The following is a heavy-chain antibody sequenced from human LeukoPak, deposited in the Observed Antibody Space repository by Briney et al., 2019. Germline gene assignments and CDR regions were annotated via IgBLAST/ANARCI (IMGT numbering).Heavy chain of an antibody. Sequence: SETLSLTCAVYGGSFSGYYWSWIRQPPGKGLEWIGEINHSGSTNYNPSLKSRVTISVDTSKNQFSLKLSSVTAADTAVYYCARAPYCSGGSCYSSGRVDPWGQGTLVTVSS. CDR3: ARAPYCSGGSCYSSGRVDP. V-gene: IGHV4-34*01. D-gene: IGHD2-15*01. J-gene: IGHJ5*02. CDR2: INHSGST. CDR1: GGSFSGYY.